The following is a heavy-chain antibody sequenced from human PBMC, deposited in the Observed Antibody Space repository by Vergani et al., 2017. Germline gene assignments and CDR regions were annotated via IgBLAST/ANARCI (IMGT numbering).Heavy chain of an antibody. CDR2: MYHSGST. CDR1: GGSMSCYY. D-gene: IGHD3-10*01. Sequence: QVQLQESGPGLVKPSETLSLTCSVSGGSMSCYYWSWIRQPPGKELEWIGYMYHSGSTNYNPSLETRVTISGDTSKNQFSLKLNSVTAADTAVYYCGRVADFYGLGSRLLDLWGQGILVTVSS. CDR3: GRVADFYGLGSRLLDL. V-gene: IGHV4-59*01. J-gene: IGHJ5*02.